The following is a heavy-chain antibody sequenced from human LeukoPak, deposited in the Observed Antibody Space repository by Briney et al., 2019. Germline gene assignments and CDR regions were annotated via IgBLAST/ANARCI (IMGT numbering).Heavy chain of an antibody. V-gene: IGHV3-21*01. CDR3: ARKRGGLQLPPGFDY. J-gene: IGHJ4*02. D-gene: IGHD5-24*01. CDR2: TSSSSSSI. Sequence: GGSLRHSCVACGFPHCSYRMSWVRQAPGGGLEWVSYTSSSSSSIYYSDSVNGRFTISRDNAKNSLFLQMNSLRAEDTAVYYCARKRGGLQLPPGFDYWGQGTLVTVSS. CDR1: GFPHCSYR.